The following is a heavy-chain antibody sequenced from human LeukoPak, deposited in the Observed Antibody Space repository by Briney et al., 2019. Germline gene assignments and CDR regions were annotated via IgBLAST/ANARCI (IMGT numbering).Heavy chain of an antibody. CDR2: IYTSGST. Sequence: PSETLSLTCTVSGGSISSYYWSWIRQPAGKGLEWIGRIYTSGSTNYNPSLKSRVTMSVDTSKNQFSLKLSSVTAADTAVYYCASIGNYANYYYYYGMDVWGQGTTVTVSS. CDR1: GGSISSYY. V-gene: IGHV4-4*07. J-gene: IGHJ6*02. D-gene: IGHD4-11*01. CDR3: ASIGNYANYYYYYGMDV.